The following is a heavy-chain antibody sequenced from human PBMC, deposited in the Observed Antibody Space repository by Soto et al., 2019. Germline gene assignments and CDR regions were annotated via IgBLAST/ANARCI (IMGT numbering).Heavy chain of an antibody. CDR2: IYNGGTT. J-gene: IGHJ3*02. V-gene: IGHV4-30-4*01. D-gene: IGHD3-22*01. CDR1: GGSINTVNYF. Sequence: TLSLTCTVSGGSINTVNYFWSWIRQSPDKGLEWIGHIYNGGTTYNNPSLTSRVTISVDTSNNQFSLKLSSVSAADTAVYYCTTDYYDSSAGLDAFDIWGQGTMVTVSS. CDR3: TTDYYDSSAGLDAFDI.